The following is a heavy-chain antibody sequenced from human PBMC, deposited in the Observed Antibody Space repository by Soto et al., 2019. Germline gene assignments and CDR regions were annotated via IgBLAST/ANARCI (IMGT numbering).Heavy chain of an antibody. CDR2: ISSSSSYI. V-gene: IGHV3-21*01. Sequence: PGGSLRLSCAASGFTFSSYSMNWVRQAPGKGLEWVSSISSSSSYIYYADSVKGRFTISRDNAKNSLYLQMNSLRAEDTAVYYCARESRRYMTTVGYWGQGTLVTVSS. CDR1: GFTFSSYS. CDR3: ARESRRYMTTVGY. D-gene: IGHD4-4*01. J-gene: IGHJ4*02.